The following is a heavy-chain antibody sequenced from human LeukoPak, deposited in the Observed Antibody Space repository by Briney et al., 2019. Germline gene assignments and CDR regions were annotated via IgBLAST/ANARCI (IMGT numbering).Heavy chain of an antibody. CDR2: IISDGSST. D-gene: IGHD1-26*01. V-gene: IGHV3-74*01. Sequence: PGGSLRLSCAASGFTFSSYWMHWVRQAPGKGLVWVSRIISDGSSTSYADSVKGRFTISRDNAKNSLYLQMNSLRAEDTAVYYCARSGSYYSFDYWGQGTLVTVSS. J-gene: IGHJ4*02. CDR3: ARSGSYYSFDY. CDR1: GFTFSSYW.